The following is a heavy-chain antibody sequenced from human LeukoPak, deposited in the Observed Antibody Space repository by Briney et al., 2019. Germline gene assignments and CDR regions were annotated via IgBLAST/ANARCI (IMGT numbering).Heavy chain of an antibody. CDR3: ARVREGYSYGYRAAYLDY. D-gene: IGHD5-18*01. Sequence: SETLSLTCTVSGGSISSYYWSWIRQPPGKGLEWIGYIYYSGSTNYNPSLKSRVTISVDTSKNQFSLKLSSVTAADTAVYYCARVREGYSYGYRAAYLDYWGQGTLVTVSS. CDR1: GGSISSYY. CDR2: IYYSGST. V-gene: IGHV4-59*01. J-gene: IGHJ4*02.